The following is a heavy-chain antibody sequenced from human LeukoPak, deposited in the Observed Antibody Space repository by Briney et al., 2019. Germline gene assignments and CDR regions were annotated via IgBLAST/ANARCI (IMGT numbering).Heavy chain of an antibody. CDR2: ISYDGSNK. CDR1: GFTFSSYA. V-gene: IGHV3-30*04. CDR3: ARDGGFQDPYFDY. D-gene: IGHD3-3*01. Sequence: GRSLRLSCAASGFTFSSYAMHWVRQAPGKGLEWVAVISYDGSNKYYADSVKGRFTISRDNSKNTLYLQMNSLRAEDTAVYYCARDGGFQDPYFDYWGQGTLVTVSS. J-gene: IGHJ4*02.